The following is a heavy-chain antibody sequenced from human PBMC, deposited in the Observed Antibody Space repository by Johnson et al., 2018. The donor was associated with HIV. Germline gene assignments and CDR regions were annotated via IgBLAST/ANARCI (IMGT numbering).Heavy chain of an antibody. V-gene: IGHV3-7*01. CDR2: IKQDGSAK. Sequence: VQLVESGGGLVQPGGSLRLSCAASGFSVSSYYMSWVRQAPGKGLEWVANIKQDGSAKYYVDSVKGRFTISRDNAKNSLYFQMNSLIAEDTAVYYCARGDYYDIWGQGTMVTVSS. D-gene: IGHD3-10*01. CDR1: GFSVSSYY. J-gene: IGHJ3*02. CDR3: ARGDYYDI.